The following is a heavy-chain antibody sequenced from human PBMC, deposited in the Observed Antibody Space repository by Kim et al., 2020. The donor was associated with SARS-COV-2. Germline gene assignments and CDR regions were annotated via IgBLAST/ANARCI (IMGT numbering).Heavy chain of an antibody. CDR2: IYYSGST. J-gene: IGHJ4*02. D-gene: IGHD5-18*01. CDR1: GGSISSYY. CDR3: AGGTEGTWIQLWTPFDY. Sequence: SETLSLTCTVSGGSISSYYWSWIRQPPGKGLEWIGYIYYSGSTNYNPSLKSRVTISVDTSKNQFSLKLSSVTAADTAVYYCAGGTEGTWIQLWTPFDYWGQGTLVTVSS. V-gene: IGHV4-59*13.